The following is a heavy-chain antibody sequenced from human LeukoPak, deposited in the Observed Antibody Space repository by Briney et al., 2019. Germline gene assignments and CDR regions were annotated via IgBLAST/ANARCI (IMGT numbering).Heavy chain of an antibody. V-gene: IGHV4-34*01. CDR3: ARVGDSKVWFDP. J-gene: IGHJ5*02. Sequence: SETLSLTCAVYGGSFSGYYWSWIRQPPGKGLEWIGEINHSGSTNYNPSLKSRVTISVDTSKHQFSLKLSSVTAADTAVYYCARVGDSKVWFDPWGQGTLVTVSS. CDR1: GGSFSGYY. CDR2: INHSGST. D-gene: IGHD4-11*01.